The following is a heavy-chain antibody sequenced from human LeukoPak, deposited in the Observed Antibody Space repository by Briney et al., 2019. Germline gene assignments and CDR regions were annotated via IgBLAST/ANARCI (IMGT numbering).Heavy chain of an antibody. CDR2: ISGSGGST. Sequence: GGSLRLSCAASGFTFSSYAMSWVRQAPGKGLEWVSAISGSGGSTYYADSVKGRFTISRDNSKNTLYLQMNSLRAEDTAVYYCAKDLGVVPAALGDFDYWGQGTLVTVSS. CDR3: AKDLGVVPAALGDFDY. V-gene: IGHV3-23*01. D-gene: IGHD2-2*01. J-gene: IGHJ4*02. CDR1: GFTFSSYA.